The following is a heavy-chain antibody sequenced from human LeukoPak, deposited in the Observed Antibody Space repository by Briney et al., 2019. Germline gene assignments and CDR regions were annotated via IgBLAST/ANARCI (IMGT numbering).Heavy chain of an antibody. J-gene: IGHJ4*02. Sequence: PSETLSLTCAVYGGSFSGYYWSWIRQPPGKGLEWIGEINHSGSTNYNPSLKSRVTISVDTSKNQFSLKLSSVTAADTAVYYCARGPNVYDSSGYYQGDYWGQGTLVTVSS. CDR1: GGSFSGYY. V-gene: IGHV4-34*01. CDR2: INHSGST. CDR3: ARGPNVYDSSGYYQGDY. D-gene: IGHD3-22*01.